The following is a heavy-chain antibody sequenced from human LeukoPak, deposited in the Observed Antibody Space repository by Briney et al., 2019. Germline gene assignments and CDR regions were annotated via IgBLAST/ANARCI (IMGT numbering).Heavy chain of an antibody. CDR3: AGTYYYDGSGY. D-gene: IGHD3-22*01. CDR1: GGSISSNNY. CDR2: FHYSGAT. J-gene: IGHJ4*02. Sequence: SETLSLTCTVSGGSISSNNYWGWIRPPPGKGLEWIGSFHYSGATYYNSSLKSRVSISGDTSKNQFFMTLTSVTAADTAVYYCAGTYYYDGSGYWGQGTLVTVSS. V-gene: IGHV4-39*01.